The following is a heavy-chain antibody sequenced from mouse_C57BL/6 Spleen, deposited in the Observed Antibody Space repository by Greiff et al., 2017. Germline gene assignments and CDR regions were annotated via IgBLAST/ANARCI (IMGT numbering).Heavy chain of an antibody. CDR3: ARDGNYYALYYFDY. D-gene: IGHD1-1*01. Sequence: VQLVESGPELVKPGASVKISCKASGYAFSSSWMNWVKQRPGKGLEWIGRIYPGDGDTNYNGKFKGKATLTADKSSSTAYMQLSSLASEDSAVYFCARDGNYYALYYFDYWGQGTTLTVSS. CDR1: GYAFSSSW. V-gene: IGHV1-82*01. CDR2: IYPGDGDT. J-gene: IGHJ2*01.